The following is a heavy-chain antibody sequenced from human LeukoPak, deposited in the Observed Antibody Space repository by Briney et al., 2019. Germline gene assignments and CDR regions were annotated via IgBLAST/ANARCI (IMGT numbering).Heavy chain of an antibody. J-gene: IGHJ6*02. CDR3: ARLRKYCSGGSCYYYYYGMDV. Sequence: GESLKISCKGSGYSFTSYWIGWVRQMPGKGLEWMGIVYPGDSDTRYSPSFQGQVTISADKSISTAYLQWSSLKASDTAMYYCARLRKYCSGGSCYYYYYGMDVWGQGTTVTVSS. D-gene: IGHD2-15*01. CDR2: VYPGDSDT. V-gene: IGHV5-51*01. CDR1: GYSFTSYW.